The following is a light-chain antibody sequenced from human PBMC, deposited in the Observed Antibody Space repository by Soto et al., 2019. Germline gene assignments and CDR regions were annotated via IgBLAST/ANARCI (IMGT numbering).Light chain of an antibody. CDR2: DAS. V-gene: IGKV3-11*01. Sequence: EKVMTQSPATLSVSPGERATLSCRASQSVRSNVAWYQQKPGQPPRLLIYDASTRATGIPSRFSGSGSGTDFTLTISSLEPEDFAVYYCQQRSNWPPEITFGQGTKV. J-gene: IGKJ1*01. CDR1: QSVRSN. CDR3: QQRSNWPPEIT.